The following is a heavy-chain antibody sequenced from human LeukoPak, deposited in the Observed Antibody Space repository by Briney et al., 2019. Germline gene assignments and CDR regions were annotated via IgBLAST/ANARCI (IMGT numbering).Heavy chain of an antibody. CDR3: ARHSMYYYYMDV. J-gene: IGHJ6*03. Sequence: PSETLSLTCTVSGGSISTRNYYWGWIRQPPGKGLEGIRNVYYSGITYYNSYLKSRVTISVDTSKNHFSLKMRSVTAADTAVYYCARHSMYYYYMDVWGKGTTVTVSS. CDR2: VYYSGIT. V-gene: IGHV4-39*01. CDR1: GGSISTRNYY.